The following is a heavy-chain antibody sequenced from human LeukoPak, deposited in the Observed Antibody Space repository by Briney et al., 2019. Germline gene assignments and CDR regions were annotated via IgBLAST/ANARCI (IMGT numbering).Heavy chain of an antibody. CDR1: GFTFSSYS. D-gene: IGHD6-13*01. CDR2: ISSSSSYI. J-gene: IGHJ5*02. V-gene: IGHV3-21*01. Sequence: GGSLRLSCAASGFTFSSYSMNWVRQAPGKGLEWVSSISSSSSYIYYADSVKGRFTISRDNAKNSLYLQMNSLRAGDTAVYYCARSIAAAGTENWFDPWGQGTLVTVSS. CDR3: ARSIAAAGTENWFDP.